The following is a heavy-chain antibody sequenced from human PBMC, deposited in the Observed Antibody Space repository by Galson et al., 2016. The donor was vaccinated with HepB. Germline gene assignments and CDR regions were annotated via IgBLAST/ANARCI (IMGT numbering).Heavy chain of an antibody. CDR2: TRGSGGVT. V-gene: IGHV3-23*01. Sequence: LRLSCAVSGFSVSTYGMSWVRQAPGKGLEWISATRGSGGVTHYADSVRGRFTISRDHSKRTLFLHMSSLTVEDTAVYYCAKDILEVPAALPFDSWGQGTLVIVSS. CDR3: AKDILEVPAALPFDS. CDR1: GFSVSTYG. D-gene: IGHD2-2*01. J-gene: IGHJ4*02.